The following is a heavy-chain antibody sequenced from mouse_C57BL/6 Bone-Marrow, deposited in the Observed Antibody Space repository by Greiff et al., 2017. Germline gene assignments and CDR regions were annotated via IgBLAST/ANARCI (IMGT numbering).Heavy chain of an antibody. CDR1: GFTFSDYG. CDR3: ARLRFYGNSWFAY. Sequence: EVKLVESGGGLVKPGGSLKLSCAASGFTFSDYGMHWVRQAPEKGLEWVAYISSGSSTIYYADTVKGRFTISRDNAKNTLFLQMTSLRSEDTAMYYCARLRFYGNSWFAYWGQGTLVTVSA. CDR2: ISSGSSTI. J-gene: IGHJ3*01. V-gene: IGHV5-17*01. D-gene: IGHD2-1*01.